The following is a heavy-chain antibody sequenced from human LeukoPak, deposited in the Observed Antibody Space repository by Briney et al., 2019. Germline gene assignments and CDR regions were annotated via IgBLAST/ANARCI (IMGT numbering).Heavy chain of an antibody. CDR2: MNPNSGNT. D-gene: IGHD6-13*01. CDR3: AREVRPGIAAAGGWFDP. Sequence: GASVKVSCKASGGTFSSYDINWVRQATGQGLEWMGWMNPNSGNTGYAQKFQGRVTITRNTSISTAYMELSSLRSEDTAVYYCAREVRPGIAAAGGWFDPWGQGTLVTVSS. J-gene: IGHJ5*02. V-gene: IGHV1-8*03. CDR1: GGTFSSYD.